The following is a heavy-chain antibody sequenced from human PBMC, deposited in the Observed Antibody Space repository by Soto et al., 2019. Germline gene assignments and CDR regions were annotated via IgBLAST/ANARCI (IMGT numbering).Heavy chain of an antibody. D-gene: IGHD3-3*01. CDR2: IYYSGST. V-gene: IGHV4-39*01. J-gene: IGHJ4*02. CDR3: ARHPTIAGVVWIPH. CDR1: GGSISSSSYY. Sequence: SETLSLTCTVSGGSISSSSYYWGWIRQPPGKGLERIGSIYYSGSTYYNQSLTSRVTISVDTSNNQFSLKLSSVTAANKAVHSCARHPTIAGVVWIPHWGKVTLVTFSS.